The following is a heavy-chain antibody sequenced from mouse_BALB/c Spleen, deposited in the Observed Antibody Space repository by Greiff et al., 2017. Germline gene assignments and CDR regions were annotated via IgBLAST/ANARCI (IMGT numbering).Heavy chain of an antibody. J-gene: IGHJ4*01. CDR1: GYAFSSYW. D-gene: IGHD2-2*01. V-gene: IGHV1-80*01. CDR3: ARRGLPLYAMDY. Sequence: VQLQQSGAELVRPGSSVKISCKASGYAFSSYWMNWVKQRPGQGLEWIGQIYPGDGDTNYNGKFKGKATLTADKSSSTAYMQLSSLTSEDSAVYFCARRGLPLYAMDYWGQGTSVTVSS. CDR2: IYPGDGDT.